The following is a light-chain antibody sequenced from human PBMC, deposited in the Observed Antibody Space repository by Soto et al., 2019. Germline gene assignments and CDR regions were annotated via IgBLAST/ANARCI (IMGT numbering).Light chain of an antibody. CDR1: QSVSSSY. CDR2: DAS. V-gene: IGKV3-20*01. Sequence: EIVLTQSPAALSLSPGERATLSSRASQSVSSSYLAWYQQKPGQAPRLLIYDASSRATGIPDRFSGSGSGTDFTLTISRLEPEDFAVYYCQQYGSSGTFGQGTKVDIK. J-gene: IGKJ1*01. CDR3: QQYGSSGT.